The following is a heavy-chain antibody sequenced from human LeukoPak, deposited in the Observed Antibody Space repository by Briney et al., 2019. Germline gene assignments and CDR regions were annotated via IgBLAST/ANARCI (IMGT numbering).Heavy chain of an antibody. CDR1: GYTFTGYY. Sequence: ASVKVSCKASGYTFTGYYMHWVRQAPGQGLEWMGRINPNSGGTNYAQKFQGWVTMTRDTSISTAYMELSRLRSDDTAVYYCARDRPYSSGWYSGFDYWGQGTLVTVSS. CDR2: INPNSGGT. CDR3: ARDRPYSSGWYSGFDY. V-gene: IGHV1-2*04. J-gene: IGHJ4*02. D-gene: IGHD6-19*01.